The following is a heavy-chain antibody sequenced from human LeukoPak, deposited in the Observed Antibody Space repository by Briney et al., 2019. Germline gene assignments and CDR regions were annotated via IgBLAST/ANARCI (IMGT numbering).Heavy chain of an antibody. Sequence: PGGSLRLSCSVSGFTFDYYAMHWVRHAPGTGLEWVSLISADGFRTNYADSVKGRFTISRDNSKNSLFLRMNSLRSEDTAFYFCARDLGIPTSPFDYWGLGTLVTVSS. CDR3: ARDLGIPTSPFDY. CDR1: GFTFDYYA. D-gene: IGHD3-16*01. CDR2: ISADGFRT. J-gene: IGHJ4*02. V-gene: IGHV3-43*02.